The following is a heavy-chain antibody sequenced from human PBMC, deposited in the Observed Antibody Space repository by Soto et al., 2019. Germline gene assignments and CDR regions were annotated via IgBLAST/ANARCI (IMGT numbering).Heavy chain of an antibody. J-gene: IGHJ4*02. D-gene: IGHD3-10*01. CDR1: GYTFTSYC. Sequence: GASVKVSCKASGYTFTSYCMHWVRRAPGQGLEWMGIINPSGGSTSYAQKFQGRVTMTRDTSTSTVYMELSSLRSEDTAVYYCARDRLAITMVRGVMGYWGQGTLVTVSS. CDR2: INPSGGST. V-gene: IGHV1-46*01. CDR3: ARDRLAITMVRGVMGY.